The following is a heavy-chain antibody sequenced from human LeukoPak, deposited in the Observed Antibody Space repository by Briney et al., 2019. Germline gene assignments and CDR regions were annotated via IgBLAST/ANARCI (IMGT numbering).Heavy chain of an antibody. CDR1: GGTFSSYA. V-gene: IGHV1-69*05. CDR2: IIPIFGTA. CDR3: ARDRKWSAAIFDAFDI. D-gene: IGHD3-3*01. J-gene: IGHJ3*02. Sequence: ASVKVSCKASGGTFSSYAISWVRQAPGQGLEWMGRIIPIFGTANYAQKFLGRVTITTDESTSTAYMELSSLRSEDTAVYYCARDRKWSAAIFDAFDIWGQGTMVTVSS.